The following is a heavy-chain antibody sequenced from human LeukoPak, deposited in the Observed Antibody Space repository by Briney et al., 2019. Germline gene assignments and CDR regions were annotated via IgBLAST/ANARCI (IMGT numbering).Heavy chain of an antibody. CDR2: INPSGGST. J-gene: IGHJ3*02. CDR1: GYTSTGYY. D-gene: IGHD3-22*01. Sequence: ASVKVSCKASGYTSTGYYMHWVRQAPGHGLEWMGIINPSGGSTSYAKKFQGRVTMTRDTSTSTVYMELSSLRSEDTAVYYCARLRRLGSAFDIWRQGTMVTVSS. CDR3: ARLRRLGSAFDI. V-gene: IGHV1-46*01.